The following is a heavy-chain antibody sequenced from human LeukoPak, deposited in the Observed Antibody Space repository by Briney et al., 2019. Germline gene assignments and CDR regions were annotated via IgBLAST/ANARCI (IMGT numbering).Heavy chain of an antibody. Sequence: ASVKVSCKASGYTFTSYGISWVRQAPGQGLEWMGWINPNSGGTNYAQKFQGRVTMTRDTSISTAYMELSRLRSDDTAVYYCARDMYYYDSSGPADYFDYWGQGTLVTVSS. V-gene: IGHV1-2*02. CDR2: INPNSGGT. J-gene: IGHJ4*02. CDR1: GYTFTSYG. CDR3: ARDMYYYDSSGPADYFDY. D-gene: IGHD3-22*01.